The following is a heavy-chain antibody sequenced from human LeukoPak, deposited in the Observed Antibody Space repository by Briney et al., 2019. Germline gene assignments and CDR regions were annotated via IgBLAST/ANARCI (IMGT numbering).Heavy chain of an antibody. CDR3: AGDYYDSSGYYYFDY. Sequence: ASVKVSCKASGYTFTGYYMHWVRQAPGQGLEWMGWVNPNSGGTKYAQKFQGRVSMTRDTSTSTAYMEVSRLRSDDTAVYYCAGDYYDSSGYYYFDYWGQGTLVTVSS. D-gene: IGHD3-22*01. J-gene: IGHJ4*02. CDR2: VNPNSGGT. V-gene: IGHV1-2*02. CDR1: GYTFTGYY.